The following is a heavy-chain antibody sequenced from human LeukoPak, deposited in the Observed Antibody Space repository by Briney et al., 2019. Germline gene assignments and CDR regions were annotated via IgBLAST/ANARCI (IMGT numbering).Heavy chain of an antibody. CDR2: INPNSGDT. CDR3: ARDYNWGGSTHMAEEGWLDP. CDR1: GYTFSDYY. Sequence: WASVKVSCKPSGYTFSDYYIHWIRQAPGQGLEWVGWINPNSGDTDYAQKLQGRVTMTTDTSTSTAYMELRSLRSDDTAVYYCARDYNWGGSTHMAEEGWLDPWGQGTLVIVSS. J-gene: IGHJ5*02. D-gene: IGHD1-20*01. V-gene: IGHV1-2*02.